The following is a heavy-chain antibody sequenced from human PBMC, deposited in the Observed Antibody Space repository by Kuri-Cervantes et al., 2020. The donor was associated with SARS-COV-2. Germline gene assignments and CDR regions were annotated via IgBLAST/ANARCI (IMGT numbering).Heavy chain of an antibody. CDR1: GFTFDDYA. Sequence: GGSLRLSCAASGFTFDDYAMHWVRQAPGKGLEWVSYISSSSSTIYYADSVKGRFTISRDNAKNSLYLQMNSLRDEDTAVYYCARVGYSYGYGFDYWGQGTLVTVSS. CDR2: ISSSSSTI. J-gene: IGHJ4*02. CDR3: ARVGYSYGYGFDY. V-gene: IGHV3-48*02. D-gene: IGHD5-18*01.